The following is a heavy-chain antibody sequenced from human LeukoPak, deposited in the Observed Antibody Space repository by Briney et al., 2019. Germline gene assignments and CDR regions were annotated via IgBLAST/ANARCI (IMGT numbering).Heavy chain of an antibody. V-gene: IGHV3-64*01. D-gene: IGHD1-26*01. Sequence: GGSLRLSCAASGFTFSSYWMSWVRQAPGKGLEYVSTISSNGGSTYYANSVKGRFTISRDNSKNTLYLQMGSLRAEDMAVYYCAREVHSGSSDYWGQGTLVTVSS. CDR3: AREVHSGSSDY. J-gene: IGHJ4*02. CDR1: GFTFSSYW. CDR2: ISSNGGST.